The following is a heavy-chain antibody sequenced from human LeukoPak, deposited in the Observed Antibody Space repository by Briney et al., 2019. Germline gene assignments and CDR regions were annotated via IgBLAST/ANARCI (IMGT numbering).Heavy chain of an antibody. V-gene: IGHV4-4*07. CDR1: GGSISSYY. D-gene: IGHD3-9*01. J-gene: IGHJ2*01. CDR2: IYTSGST. Sequence: PSETLSLTCTVSGGSISSYYWSWIRQPAGKGLEWIGRIYTSGSTNYNPSLTSRVTMSVDTSKNQFSLKLSSVTAADTAVYYCVRDPGDYDILAGYRNWYFDLWGRGTLVTVSS. CDR3: VRDPGDYDILAGYRNWYFDL.